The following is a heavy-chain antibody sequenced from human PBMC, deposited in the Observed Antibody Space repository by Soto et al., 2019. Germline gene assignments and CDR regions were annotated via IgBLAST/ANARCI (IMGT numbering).Heavy chain of an antibody. CDR3: AKVPRIIAAAASADWFDL. J-gene: IGHJ2*01. V-gene: IGHV3-23*01. Sequence: EVQLLESGGGLVQPGGSLRLSCAASGFTFSSYAMSWVRQAPGKGLEWVSAISGSGGSTYYADSVKGRFTISRDNSKNTLYLQMNSLRAEDTAVYYCAKVPRIIAAAASADWFDLWGRGTLVTVSS. CDR1: GFTFSSYA. CDR2: ISGSGGST. D-gene: IGHD6-13*01.